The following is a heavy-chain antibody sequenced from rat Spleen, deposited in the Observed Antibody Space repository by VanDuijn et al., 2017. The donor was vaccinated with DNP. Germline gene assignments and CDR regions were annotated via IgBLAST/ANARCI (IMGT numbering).Heavy chain of an antibody. CDR2: ISNDGDNT. V-gene: IGHV5S23*01. J-gene: IGHJ2*01. D-gene: IGHD1-5*01. CDR3: ARLGVGRTLAY. CDR1: GFTFSNYY. Sequence: EVQLVESGGGLVQPGNSLKLSCAASGFTFSNYYMAWVRQAPKKGLEWVAYISNDGDNTYYSDSVKGRFTITRDNPKCTLYLQMDSLRSEDTATYYCARLGVGRTLAYWGQGVMVTVSS.